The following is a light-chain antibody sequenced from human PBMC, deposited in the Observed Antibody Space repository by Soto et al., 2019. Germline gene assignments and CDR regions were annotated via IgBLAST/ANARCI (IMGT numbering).Light chain of an antibody. V-gene: IGKV1-5*01. CDR1: QTIDKK. Sequence: TQSPSTQSASVGDRVTITCRASQTIDKKLAWYQQKPGKAPKLLIFDASTLEAGVPLRFSGSGSGTEFSLSINSLQPEDFGTYFCQQYDLYWTFGQGTKVDIK. J-gene: IGKJ1*01. CDR3: QQYDLYWT. CDR2: DAS.